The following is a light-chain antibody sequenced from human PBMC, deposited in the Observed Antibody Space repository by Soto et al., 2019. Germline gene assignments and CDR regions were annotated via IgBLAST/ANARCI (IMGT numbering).Light chain of an antibody. CDR1: QSGTTSY. J-gene: IGKJ1*01. CDR3: HQDGDSPPT. Sequence: EIVLTQSPGTLSLSPRERATLSCRTSQSGTTSYLAWYQQKPGQAPRLLIYGTSIRATGVPDRFSGSGSATDFSLTISRLGGEDFAVYYCHQDGDSPPTLGQGTKVEI. V-gene: IGKV3-20*01. CDR2: GTS.